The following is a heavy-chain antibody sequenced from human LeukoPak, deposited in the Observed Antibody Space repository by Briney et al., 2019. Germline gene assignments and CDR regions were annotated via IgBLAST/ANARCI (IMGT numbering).Heavy chain of an antibody. J-gene: IGHJ3*02. Sequence: GESLKISFKGSGYRFTSYWMGWVRQMPGKGVEWMGIIYPGDSDTRYSPSFQGQVTISDDKSISTAYLLWSSLKASDTAMYYCASTITIFGVVLKDAFDIWGQGTMVTVSS. CDR2: IYPGDSDT. V-gene: IGHV5-51*01. CDR3: ASTITIFGVVLKDAFDI. CDR1: GYRFTSYW. D-gene: IGHD3-3*01.